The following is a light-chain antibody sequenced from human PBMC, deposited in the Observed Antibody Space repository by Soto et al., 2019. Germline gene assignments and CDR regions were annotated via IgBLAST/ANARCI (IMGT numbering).Light chain of an antibody. CDR3: QQYGSSPLLT. V-gene: IGKV3-20*01. CDR2: GAS. J-gene: IGKJ4*01. CDR1: QSVSSSY. Sequence: EMVVTQSPGTLSLSPGERATLSCRASQSVSSSYLAWYQQKPGQAPRLLIYGASSRATGIPDRFSGSGSGTDFTLTISRLEPEDFAVYYCQQYGSSPLLTFGGGTKVEIK.